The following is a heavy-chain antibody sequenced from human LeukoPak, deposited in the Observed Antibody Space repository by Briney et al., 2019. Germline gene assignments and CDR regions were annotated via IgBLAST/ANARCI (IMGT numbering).Heavy chain of an antibody. J-gene: IGHJ4*02. CDR3: ASTGVVTYFDY. CDR1: GGSISSGGYY. V-gene: IGHV4-31*03. D-gene: IGHD3-3*01. Sequence: PSETLSLTCTVSGGSISSGGYYWRWIRQHPGKGLEWIGYIYYSGSTYYNPSLKSRVTISVDTSKNQFSLKLSSVTAADTAVYYCASTGVVTYFDYWGQGTLVTVSS. CDR2: IYYSGST.